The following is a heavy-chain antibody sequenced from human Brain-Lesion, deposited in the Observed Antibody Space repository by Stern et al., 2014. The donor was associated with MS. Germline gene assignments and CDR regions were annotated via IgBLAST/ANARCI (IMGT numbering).Heavy chain of an antibody. D-gene: IGHD1-26*01. V-gene: IGHV1-24*01. J-gene: IGHJ4*02. CDR2: FDPEDGET. CDR3: ATLSPGAGGNYYRHFDY. CDR1: GYTLTELS. Sequence: QVQLGQSGAEVKKPGASVKVSCKVSGYTLTELSMHWVRQDPRKGLEWMGGFDPEDGETIYAQKFQGRVTMTEDTSTDTAYMELSSLRSEDTAVYYCATLSPGAGGNYYRHFDYWGQGTLVTVSS.